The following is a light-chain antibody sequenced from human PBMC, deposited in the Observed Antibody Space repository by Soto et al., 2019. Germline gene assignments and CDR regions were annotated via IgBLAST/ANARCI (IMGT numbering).Light chain of an antibody. CDR3: SSYTGSTTLHYV. J-gene: IGLJ1*01. Sequence: QSALTQPASVSGSPGQSITISCTGTSSDVGGYNYVSWYQQHPGKAPKLLIYDVSNRPSGASNRFSGSKSGNTASLTISGLQAEDDADYYCSSYTGSTTLHYVFGTGTKLTVL. CDR1: SSDVGGYNY. CDR2: DVS. V-gene: IGLV2-14*01.